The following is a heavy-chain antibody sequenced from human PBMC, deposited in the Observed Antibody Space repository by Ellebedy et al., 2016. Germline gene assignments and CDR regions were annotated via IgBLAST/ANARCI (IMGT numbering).Heavy chain of an antibody. D-gene: IGHD6-19*01. CDR2: LTGGDDYP. Sequence: GGSLRLXXAASGFTFSSYAMSWVRQAPGKGLEWVSTLTGGDDYPYYADSVKGRFTVSRDYSKDTLYLQMNSLRAEDTAVYYCARCRPAYSSGWYVGGHLGGMDVWGQGTTVTVSS. V-gene: IGHV3-23*01. J-gene: IGHJ6*02. CDR3: ARCRPAYSSGWYVGGHLGGMDV. CDR1: GFTFSSYA.